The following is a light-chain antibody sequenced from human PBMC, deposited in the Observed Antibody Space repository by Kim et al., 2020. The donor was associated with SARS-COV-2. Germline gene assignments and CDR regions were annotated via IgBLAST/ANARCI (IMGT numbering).Light chain of an antibody. Sequence: ELTQPPSASGTPGQRVTISCSGSSSNIGSNYVYWYQQLPGTAPKLLIFRNNQRPSGVPDRFSGSKSGTSASLAISGLRSEDEADYYCAAWDDSLSVVFGGGTQLTVL. CDR2: RNN. V-gene: IGLV1-47*01. CDR1: SSNIGSNY. CDR3: AAWDDSLSVV. J-gene: IGLJ2*01.